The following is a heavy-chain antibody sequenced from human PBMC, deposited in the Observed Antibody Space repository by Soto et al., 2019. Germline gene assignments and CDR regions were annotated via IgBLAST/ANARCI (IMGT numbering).Heavy chain of an antibody. CDR1: GYPFTNYW. CDR3: ARQGSAGWPLDI. Sequence: ESLKISCKASGYPFTNYWIAWVRQMPGKGPEWMGIIYPDDSDTRYSPSFEGRVTFSADKSTNTAYLQWSSLEASDTAMYFCARQGSAGWPLDIWGQGTMVTVSS. V-gene: IGHV5-51*01. CDR2: IYPDDSDT. D-gene: IGHD2-15*01. J-gene: IGHJ3*02.